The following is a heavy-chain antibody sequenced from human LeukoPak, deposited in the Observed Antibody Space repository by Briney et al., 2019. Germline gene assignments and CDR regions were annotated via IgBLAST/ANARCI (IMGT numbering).Heavy chain of an antibody. CDR2: IYYSGST. D-gene: IGHD4-17*01. J-gene: IGHJ6*02. V-gene: IGHV4-59*11. Sequence: SETLSLTCTVSGGSISSHYWSWIRQPPGKGLEWIGYIYYSGSTNYNPSLKSRVTISVDTSKNQFSLKLSSVTAADTAVYYCARDDYGDYGMDVWGQGTTVTVSS. CDR1: GGSISSHY. CDR3: ARDDYGDYGMDV.